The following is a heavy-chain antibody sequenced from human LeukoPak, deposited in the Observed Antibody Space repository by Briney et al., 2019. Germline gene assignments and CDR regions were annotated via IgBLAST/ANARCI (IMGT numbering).Heavy chain of an antibody. CDR1: GYTFTSYG. CDR3: AREGVRGVKIAYYYYMDV. V-gene: IGHV1-18*04. J-gene: IGHJ6*03. CDR2: ISADNVNT. Sequence: ASVKVSCKASGYTFTSYGISWVRQAPGQGLQWVGWISADNVNTNYAQKFQGRVTMTTDTSTSTAYLELTSLRSDDTAIYYCAREGVRGVKIAYYYYMDVWGKGTTVTVSS. D-gene: IGHD3-10*01.